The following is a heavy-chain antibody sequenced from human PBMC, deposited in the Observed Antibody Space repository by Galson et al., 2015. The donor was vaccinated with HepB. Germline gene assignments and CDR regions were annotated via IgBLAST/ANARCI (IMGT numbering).Heavy chain of an antibody. J-gene: IGHJ4*02. Sequence: SLRLSCAASGFTFNIYAMTWVRQAPGKGLEWVSGDTGSPGTTYSADSVKGRFTVSRDNSKNTLYLHKNSLRAEDTAVYYCATTIISSHSWGHWGQGTLVTVSS. D-gene: IGHD4/OR15-4a*01. V-gene: IGHV3-23*01. CDR2: DTGSPGTT. CDR3: ATTIISSHSWGH. CDR1: GFTFNIYA.